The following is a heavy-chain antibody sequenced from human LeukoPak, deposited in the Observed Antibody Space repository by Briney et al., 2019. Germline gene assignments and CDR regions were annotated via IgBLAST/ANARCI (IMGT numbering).Heavy chain of an antibody. CDR1: GFTFSSYW. V-gene: IGHV3-74*01. CDR3: ARGEKDFWSGYEYYFDY. CDR2: INSDGSST. Sequence: GGSLRLSCAASGFTFSSYWMHWVRQAPGKGLVWVSRINSDGSSTSYADSVKGRFTISRDNAKNTLYLQMNGLRAEDTAVYYCARGEKDFWSGYEYYFDYWGQGTLVTVSP. J-gene: IGHJ4*02. D-gene: IGHD3-3*01.